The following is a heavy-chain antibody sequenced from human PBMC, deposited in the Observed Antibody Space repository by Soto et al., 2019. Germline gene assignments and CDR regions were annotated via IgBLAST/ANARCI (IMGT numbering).Heavy chain of an antibody. CDR3: ARDRVPYYDSSGYYNWFVP. J-gene: IGHJ5*02. Sequence: QVQLVQSGAEVKKPGSSVKVSCKASGGTFSSYAISWVRQAPGQGLEWMGGIIPIFGTANYAQKFQGRVTITADESTSTAYMELSSLRSEDTAVYYCARDRVPYYDSSGYYNWFVPWGQGTLVTVSS. CDR1: GGTFSSYA. V-gene: IGHV1-69*01. CDR2: IIPIFGTA. D-gene: IGHD3-22*01.